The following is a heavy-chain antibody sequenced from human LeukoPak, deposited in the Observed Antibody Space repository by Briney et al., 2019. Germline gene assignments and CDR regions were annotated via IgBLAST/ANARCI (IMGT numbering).Heavy chain of an antibody. CDR1: EFTFSNYA. V-gene: IGHV3-23*01. Sequence: AGSLRLSCAASEFTFSNYAMSWVRQAPGKGLEWVSGSTGTGYSTYYADPVKGRFTISKANSKNNPYLQMNSLRAEETAEYYCGKGVRMGVTSAFDIWGQGTMVTVSS. CDR2: STGTGYST. CDR3: GKGVRMGVTSAFDI. J-gene: IGHJ3*02. D-gene: IGHD1-26*01.